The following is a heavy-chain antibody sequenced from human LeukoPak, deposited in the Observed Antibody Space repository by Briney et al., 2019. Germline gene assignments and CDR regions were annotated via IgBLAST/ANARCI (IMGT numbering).Heavy chain of an antibody. Sequence: SETLSLTCTVSGGSISSGGYYWSWIRQHPGKDLEWIGYIYYSGSTYYNPSLKSRVTISVDTSKNQFSLKLSSVTAADTAVYYCARGTMTTVTYYFDYWGQGTLVTVSS. CDR2: IYYSGST. V-gene: IGHV4-31*03. CDR1: GGSISSGGYY. J-gene: IGHJ4*02. CDR3: ARGTMTTVTYYFDY. D-gene: IGHD4-17*01.